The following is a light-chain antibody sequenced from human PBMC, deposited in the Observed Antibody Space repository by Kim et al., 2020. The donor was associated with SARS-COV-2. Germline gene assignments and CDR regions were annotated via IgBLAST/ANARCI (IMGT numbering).Light chain of an antibody. J-gene: IGLJ3*02. CDR1: TSNIGSKS. CDR2: SNN. CDR3: AAWDDSLNGPV. Sequence: GQRVTISCSGSTSNIGSKSVNWYRQLPGTAPKLLIYSNNQRPSGVPDRFSGSKSGTSASLAISGLQYEDEADYYCAAWDDSLNGPVFGGGTQLTVL. V-gene: IGLV1-44*01.